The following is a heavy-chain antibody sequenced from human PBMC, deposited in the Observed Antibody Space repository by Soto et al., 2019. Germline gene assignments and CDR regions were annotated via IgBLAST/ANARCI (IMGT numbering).Heavy chain of an antibody. CDR3: ARMGRFLESLSSWFAP. J-gene: IGHJ5*02. D-gene: IGHD3-3*01. Sequence: VASVKVSCKASGGTFSSYAISWVRQAPGQGLEWMGGIIPIFGTAKYAQKFQGRVTITADESTSTAYMELSSLRSEDTAVYYCARMGRFLESLSSWFAPWGQGTLVTVSS. V-gene: IGHV1-69*13. CDR1: GGTFSSYA. CDR2: IIPIFGTA.